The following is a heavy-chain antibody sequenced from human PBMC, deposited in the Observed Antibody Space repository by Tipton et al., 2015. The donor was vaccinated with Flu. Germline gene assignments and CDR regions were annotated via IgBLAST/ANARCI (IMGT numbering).Heavy chain of an antibody. CDR1: GGFVSSYY. V-gene: IGHV4-59*08. Sequence: LRLSCTVSGGFVSSYYWNWIRQVPGKGLEWIGYIYHNEYTKYNPSLKSRLTMSVDTSKNQFSLKLSSVTAADTAVYYCARHTGDSVRGVIDYWGQGTLVTVSS. J-gene: IGHJ4*02. CDR2: IYHNEYT. D-gene: IGHD3-10*02. CDR3: ARHTGDSVRGVIDY.